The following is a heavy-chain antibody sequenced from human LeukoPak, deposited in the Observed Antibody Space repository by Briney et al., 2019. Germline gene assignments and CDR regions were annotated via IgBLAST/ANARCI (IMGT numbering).Heavy chain of an antibody. CDR3: ASLWFGEFPSIDY. CDR2: INPNSGGT. CDR1: GYTFTGYY. V-gene: IGHV1-2*02. J-gene: IGHJ4*02. D-gene: IGHD3-10*01. Sequence: VASVKVSCKASGYTFTGYYMHWVRQAPGQGLEWMGWINPNSGGTNYAQKFQGRATMTRDTSISTAYMELSRLRSDDTAVYYCASLWFGEFPSIDYWGQGTLVTVSS.